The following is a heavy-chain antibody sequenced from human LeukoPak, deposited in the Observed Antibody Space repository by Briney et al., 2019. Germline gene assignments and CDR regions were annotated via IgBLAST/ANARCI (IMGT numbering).Heavy chain of an antibody. Sequence: GGSLRLSCAASGFTFSSYAMHWVRQAPGKGLEWVAVISYDGSNKYYADSVKGRFTISRDNSKNTLYLQMNSLRAEDTAVYYCASVGIAAAGHFDYWGQGTLVTVSS. V-gene: IGHV3-30*04. D-gene: IGHD6-13*01. CDR3: ASVGIAAAGHFDY. CDR1: GFTFSSYA. J-gene: IGHJ4*02. CDR2: ISYDGSNK.